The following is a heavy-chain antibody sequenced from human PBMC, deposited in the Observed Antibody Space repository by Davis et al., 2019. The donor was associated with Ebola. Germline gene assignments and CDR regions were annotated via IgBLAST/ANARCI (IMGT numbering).Heavy chain of an antibody. Sequence: PGGSLRLSCAASGFTFSTYSMSWVRQAPGKGLEWVSSISSSSSYIYYADSVKGRFTISRDNAKNSLYLQMNSLRAEDTAVYYCARVSTMIVVAWGQGTLVTVSS. CDR1: GFTFSTYS. CDR3: ARVSTMIVVA. CDR2: ISSSSSYI. V-gene: IGHV3-21*01. J-gene: IGHJ5*02. D-gene: IGHD3-22*01.